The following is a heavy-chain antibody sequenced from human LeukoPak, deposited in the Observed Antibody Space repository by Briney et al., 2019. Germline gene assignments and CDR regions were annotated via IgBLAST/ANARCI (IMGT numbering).Heavy chain of an antibody. CDR3: ASSHPLGSNNDYYTPFDY. Sequence: SETLSLTCAVYGGSFSGYYWSWIRQPPGKGLEWIGYMYYSGSTNYNPSLKSRVTISVDTSKNQFSLKLSSVTAADTAVYYCASSHPLGSNNDYYTPFDYWGQGTLVTVSS. D-gene: IGHD3-3*01. V-gene: IGHV4-59*01. J-gene: IGHJ4*02. CDR1: GGSFSGYY. CDR2: MYYSGST.